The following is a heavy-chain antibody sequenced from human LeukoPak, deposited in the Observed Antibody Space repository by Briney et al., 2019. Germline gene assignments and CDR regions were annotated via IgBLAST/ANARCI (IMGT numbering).Heavy chain of an antibody. CDR2: ISSIGSTI. V-gene: IGHV3-11*01. Sequence: GGSLRLSCASSGFTFSDYYMVWIRQAPGKGLEWVSYISSIGSTIYYADSVKGRVTISRHNAKNSLYLQMNSLRAEDTAVYYCARSGIAAAGTPFDYRGQGTLVTVSS. D-gene: IGHD6-13*01. J-gene: IGHJ4*02. CDR1: GFTFSDYY. CDR3: ARSGIAAAGTPFDY.